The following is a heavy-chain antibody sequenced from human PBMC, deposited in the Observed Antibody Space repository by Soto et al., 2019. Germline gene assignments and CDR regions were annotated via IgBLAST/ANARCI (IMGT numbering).Heavy chain of an antibody. CDR2: ISGSGGST. CDR1: GFTFSSSA. CDR3: AKMDYDILTGYSDY. D-gene: IGHD3-9*01. J-gene: IGHJ4*02. Sequence: EVQLLESGGGLVQPGGSLRLSCAASGFTFSSSAMSWVRQAPGKGLEWVSAISGSGGSTYYADSVKGRFTISRDNTKNTLYLQMNSLRAEDTAVYYCAKMDYDILTGYSDYWGQGTLVTVSS. V-gene: IGHV3-23*01.